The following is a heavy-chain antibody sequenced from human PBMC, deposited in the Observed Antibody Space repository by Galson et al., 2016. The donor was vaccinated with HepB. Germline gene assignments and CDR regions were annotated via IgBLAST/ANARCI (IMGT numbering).Heavy chain of an antibody. J-gene: IGHJ6*02. D-gene: IGHD3-10*01. CDR1: GFNFDDYA. Sequence: SLRLSCATSGFNFDDYAMHWVRQGPGKGLEWVPSVTWNSGSMGYADSVKGRFTISRDNAKTSLYLQMNSLRPEDTALYYCAKDLSRGSGSYYSRYYYYGVDVWGRGTTVTVSS. V-gene: IGHV3-9*01. CDR3: AKDLSRGSGSYYSRYYYYGVDV. CDR2: VTWNSGSM.